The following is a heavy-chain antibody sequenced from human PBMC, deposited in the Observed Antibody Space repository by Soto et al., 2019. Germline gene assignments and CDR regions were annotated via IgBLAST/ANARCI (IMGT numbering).Heavy chain of an antibody. CDR2: INHSGST. D-gene: IGHD2-2*01. Sequence: QVQLQQWGAGLLKPSETLSLTCAVYGGSFSGYYWSWIRQPPVKGLEWIGEINHSGSTKYNPSLKSRVTISVDTSKNQFSLKLSSVTAADTAVYYCAREVPAAIGYWFDPWGQGTLVTVSS. J-gene: IGHJ5*02. CDR1: GGSFSGYY. CDR3: AREVPAAIGYWFDP. V-gene: IGHV4-34*01.